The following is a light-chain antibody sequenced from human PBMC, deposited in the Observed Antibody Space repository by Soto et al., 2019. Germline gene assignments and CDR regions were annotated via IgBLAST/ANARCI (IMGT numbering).Light chain of an antibody. CDR3: QQRSNWPPIT. V-gene: IGKV3-11*01. CDR2: GAS. J-gene: IGKJ5*01. Sequence: EIVMTQSPATLSVSPGERATLSCRASQSVDSNLAWYQQNAGQAPRLLIYGASSRSTGIPDRFSGSGSGTDFTLTISSLEPEDFAVYYCQQRSNWPPITFGQGTRLEIK. CDR1: QSVDSN.